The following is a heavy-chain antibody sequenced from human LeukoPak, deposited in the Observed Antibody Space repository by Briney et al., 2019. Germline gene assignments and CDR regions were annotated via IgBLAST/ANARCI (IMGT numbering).Heavy chain of an antibody. CDR1: GFALSTYW. CDR3: ASLAVAGTAFDY. V-gene: IGHV3-30*03. CDR2: MSYDGSNT. D-gene: IGHD6-19*01. Sequence: WESLRLSCAASGFALSTYWMHWVRQAPGKGLEWVAVMSYDGSNTYYTDSVKGRFTISRDNSKNTLYLQMNSLRAEDTAVYYCASLAVAGTAFDYWGQGTLVTVSS. J-gene: IGHJ4*02.